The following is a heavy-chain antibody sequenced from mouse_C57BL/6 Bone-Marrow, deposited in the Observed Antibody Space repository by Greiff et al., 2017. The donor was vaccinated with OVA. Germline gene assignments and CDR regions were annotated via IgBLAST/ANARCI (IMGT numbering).Heavy chain of an antibody. CDR1: GFTFSDYG. CDR2: ISSGSSTI. J-gene: IGHJ1*03. D-gene: IGHD2-2*01. CDR3: ARHGYGYWYFDV. V-gene: IGHV5-17*01. Sequence: EVQVVASGGGLVKPGGSLKLSCAASGFTFSDYGMHWVRQAPEKGLEWVAYISSGSSTIYYADTVKGRFTISRDNAKNTLFLQMTSLRSEDTAMYYCARHGYGYWYFDVWGTGTTVTVSS.